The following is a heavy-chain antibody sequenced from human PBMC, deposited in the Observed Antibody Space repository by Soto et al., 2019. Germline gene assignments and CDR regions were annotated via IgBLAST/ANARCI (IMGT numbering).Heavy chain of an antibody. CDR1: GDSISSGDYY. D-gene: IGHD3-9*01. J-gene: IGHJ6*02. CDR2: IYYSGST. V-gene: IGHV4-30-4*01. CDR3: ARAAVYYDILTGFYYYYGMDV. Sequence: ASETLSLTCTVSGDSISSGDYYWSWIRQPPGKGLEWFGYIYYSGSTYYNPSLKIRVTISVDTSKNQFSLKLSSVTAADTAVYYCARAAVYYDILTGFYYYYGMDVWGQGTTVTVSS.